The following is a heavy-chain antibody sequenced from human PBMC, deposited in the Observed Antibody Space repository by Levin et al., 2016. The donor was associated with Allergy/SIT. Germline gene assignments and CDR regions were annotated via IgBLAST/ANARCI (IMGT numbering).Heavy chain of an antibody. Sequence: WIRQPPGKGLEYVSAISSNGGSTYYADSVKGRFTISRDNSKNTLYLQMSSLRAEDTAVYYCVKFSDSSPRTEPLGMDVWGQGTTVTVSS. J-gene: IGHJ6*02. CDR2: ISSNGGST. V-gene: IGHV3-64D*06. D-gene: IGHD3-22*01. CDR3: VKFSDSSPRTEPLGMDV.